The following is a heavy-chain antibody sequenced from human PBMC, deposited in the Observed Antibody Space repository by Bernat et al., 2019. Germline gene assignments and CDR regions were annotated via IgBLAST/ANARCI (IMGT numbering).Heavy chain of an antibody. V-gene: IGHV3-49*04. CDR1: GFTFGDYA. CDR2: IRSKAYGGTT. CDR3: TRGGCSGGSCGWFDP. J-gene: IGHJ5*02. Sequence: EVQLVESGGGLVQPGRSLRLSCTASGFTFGDYAMSWVRQAPGKGLEWVGFIRSKAYGGTTEYAASVKGRFTISRDDSKSIAYLQMNSLKTEDTAVYYCTRGGCSGGSCGWFDPWGQGTLVTVSS. D-gene: IGHD2-15*01.